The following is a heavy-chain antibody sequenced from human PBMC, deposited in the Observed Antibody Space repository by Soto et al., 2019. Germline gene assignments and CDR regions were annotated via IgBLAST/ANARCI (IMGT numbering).Heavy chain of an antibody. CDR2: INPNGGST. CDR3: ATSVNSAMAFDY. CDR1: GYTFTHYY. D-gene: IGHD5-18*01. J-gene: IGHJ4*02. Sequence: SVKVSCKASGYTFTHYYMHWVRQAPGQGLEWMGIINPNGGSTTYAQRFRAGFTMTRDTSTSTVYMELSSLRSEDSAVYYCATSVNSAMAFDYWGQGTLVTVSS. V-gene: IGHV1-46*01.